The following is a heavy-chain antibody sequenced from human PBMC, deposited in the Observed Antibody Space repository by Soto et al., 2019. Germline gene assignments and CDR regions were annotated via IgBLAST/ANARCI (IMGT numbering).Heavy chain of an antibody. CDR2: IIPIFGTA. CDR1: GGTFSSYA. J-gene: IGHJ4*02. D-gene: IGHD2-15*01. V-gene: IGHV1-69*13. Sequence: ASVKVSCKASGGTFSSYAISWVRQAPGQGLEWMGGIIPIFGTANYAQKFQGRVTITADESTSTAYMELSSLRSEDTAVYYCARVGYCSGGSCYSGYFDYWGQGTLVTVSS. CDR3: ARVGYCSGGSCYSGYFDY.